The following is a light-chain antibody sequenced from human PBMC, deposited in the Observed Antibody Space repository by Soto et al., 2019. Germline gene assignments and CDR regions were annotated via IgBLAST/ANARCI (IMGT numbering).Light chain of an antibody. Sequence: DIQLTQSPSFLSASVGDRVTITCRASQGISSSLAWYQQKPGKAPKLLIYSASTLQGGVPSRFSGSGSGTEFTLTISRLQPEDFAAYYCQQLHNYPLTFGQGTLLEIK. CDR3: QQLHNYPLT. CDR1: QGISSS. CDR2: SAS. J-gene: IGKJ5*01. V-gene: IGKV1-9*01.